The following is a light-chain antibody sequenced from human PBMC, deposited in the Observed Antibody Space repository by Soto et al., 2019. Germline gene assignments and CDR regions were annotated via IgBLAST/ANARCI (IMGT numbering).Light chain of an antibody. V-gene: IGKV3-15*01. CDR3: QQHNNWPLT. CDR2: GAS. J-gene: IGKJ4*01. CDR1: QSVSSN. Sequence: EIVMTQSPATLSVSPGXRATLSCRASQSVSSNLAWYQQKPGQAPRLLIYGASTRATGIPARFSGSGSGTEFTLTISSLQSEDFAVYYCQQHNNWPLTFGGGTKVDSK.